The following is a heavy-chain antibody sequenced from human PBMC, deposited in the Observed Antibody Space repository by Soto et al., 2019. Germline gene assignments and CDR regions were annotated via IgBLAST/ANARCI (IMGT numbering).Heavy chain of an antibody. D-gene: IGHD6-13*01. CDR1: GFTFSSYA. CDR2: ISGSGGST. Sequence: GGSLRLSCAASGFTFSSYAMSWCRQAPGKWLEWVSAISGSGGSTYYADSVKGRFTISRDNSKNTLYLQMNSLRAEDTAVYYCAKDFFIAATQPCNWFDPWGQGTLVTVSS. V-gene: IGHV3-23*01. CDR3: AKDFFIAATQPCNWFDP. J-gene: IGHJ5*02.